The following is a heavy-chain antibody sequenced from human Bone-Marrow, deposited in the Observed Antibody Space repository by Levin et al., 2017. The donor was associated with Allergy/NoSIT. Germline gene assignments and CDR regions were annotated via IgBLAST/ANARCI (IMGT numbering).Heavy chain of an antibody. CDR3: ARQNMSGVYGLFDD. CDR1: GGSISRSIYY. D-gene: IGHD2-8*01. CDR2: LYYSGTT. Sequence: PSETLSLTCTVSGGSISRSIYYWAWIRQPPGKGLEWIGSLYYSGTTYYKPSLKSRLTMSVDTSKNQFSLRLASVSAADTAVYYCARQNMSGVYGLFDDWGRGAVVTVSS. J-gene: IGHJ4*02. V-gene: IGHV4-39*01.